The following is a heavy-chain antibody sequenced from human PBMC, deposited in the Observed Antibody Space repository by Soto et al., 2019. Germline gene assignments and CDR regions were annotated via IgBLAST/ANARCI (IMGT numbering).Heavy chain of an antibody. CDR2: IYSGGST. Sequence: EVQLVESGGGLIQPGGSLRLSCAASGFTVSSNYMSWVRQAPGKGLEWVSVIYSGGSTYYADSVKGRFTISRDNSNNTLYLQMNSMRAEDTVVYYCARETPSDFWSGYYYYYYGMDVWGQGTTVTVSS. D-gene: IGHD3-3*01. CDR1: GFTVSSNY. J-gene: IGHJ6*02. CDR3: ARETPSDFWSGYYYYYYGMDV. V-gene: IGHV3-53*01.